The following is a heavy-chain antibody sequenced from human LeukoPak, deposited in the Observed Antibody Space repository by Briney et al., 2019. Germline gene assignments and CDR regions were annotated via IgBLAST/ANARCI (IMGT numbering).Heavy chain of an antibody. CDR2: INPNSGGT. CDR3: ARVGYSSGWYPKKGLDY. D-gene: IGHD6-19*01. J-gene: IGHJ4*02. CDR1: GYTFTGYY. Sequence: ASVTVSCKASGYTFTGYYMHWVRQAPGQGLEWMGWINPNSGGTNYAQKFQGRVTMTRDTSISTAYMELSRLRSDDTAVYYCARVGYSSGWYPKKGLDYWGQGTLVTVSS. V-gene: IGHV1-2*02.